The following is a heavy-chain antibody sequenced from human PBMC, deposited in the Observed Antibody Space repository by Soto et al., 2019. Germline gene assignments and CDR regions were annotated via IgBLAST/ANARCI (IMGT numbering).Heavy chain of an antibody. V-gene: IGHV4-39*01. CDR3: ARLSYTWNYGTDYYGMDV. D-gene: IGHD1-7*01. CDR1: GGSISSSSYY. Sequence: QLQLQESGPGLVKPSETLSLTCTVSGGSISSSSYYWGWIRQPPGKGLEWIGSIYYSGSTYYNPSLKSRVTISVDTSKNQFSLKLSSVTAADTAVYYCARLSYTWNYGTDYYGMDVWGQGTTVTVSS. J-gene: IGHJ6*02. CDR2: IYYSGST.